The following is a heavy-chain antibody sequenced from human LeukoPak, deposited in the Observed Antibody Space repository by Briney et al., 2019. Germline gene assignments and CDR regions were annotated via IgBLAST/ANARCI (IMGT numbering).Heavy chain of an antibody. J-gene: IGHJ6*03. CDR3: ARCEWHYYHYYMDV. Sequence: GGSLRLSCAASGFTFSSYAMSWVRQAPGKGLEWVSAISGSGGSTYHADSVKGRFTISRDNAKNSLFLQMNSLGAEDTAVYYCARCEWHYYHYYMDVWGKGTTVTVSS. D-gene: IGHD3-3*01. CDR2: ISGSGGST. V-gene: IGHV3-23*01. CDR1: GFTFSSYA.